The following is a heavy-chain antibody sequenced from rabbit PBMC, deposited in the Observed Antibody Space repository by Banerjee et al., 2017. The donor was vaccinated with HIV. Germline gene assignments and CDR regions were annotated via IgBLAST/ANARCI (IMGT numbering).Heavy chain of an antibody. D-gene: IGHD6-1*01. CDR3: ARNILGDDGYGFAKFNL. V-gene: IGHV1S45*01. J-gene: IGHJ4*01. CDR1: GFDLNYYYY. CDR2: IYSGDSGAT. Sequence: QEQLEESGGDLVKPGGTLTLTCTASGFDLNYYYYMCWVRQAPGKGLEWIGCIYSGDSGATYYANWAKGRFTISRTSSTTVTLQMTSLTAADTATYFCARNILGDDGYGFAKFNLWGQGTLVTVS.